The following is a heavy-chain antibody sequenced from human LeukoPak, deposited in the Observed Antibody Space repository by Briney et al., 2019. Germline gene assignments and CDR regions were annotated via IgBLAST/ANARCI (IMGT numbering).Heavy chain of an antibody. V-gene: IGHV4-34*01. CDR1: GGAFSNYF. D-gene: IGHD2-2*01. J-gene: IGHJ4*02. CDR2: INDSGST. CDR3: ARGQYCSTTTCYSAIRYFDF. Sequence: SETLSLTCAVSGGAFSNYFWTWIRQPPGKGLEWIAEINDSGSTNSNSSLRSRVAISLDTSKNQFSLRLTSVTAADTAVYYCARGQYCSTTTCYSAIRYFDFWGQGTLVTVSS.